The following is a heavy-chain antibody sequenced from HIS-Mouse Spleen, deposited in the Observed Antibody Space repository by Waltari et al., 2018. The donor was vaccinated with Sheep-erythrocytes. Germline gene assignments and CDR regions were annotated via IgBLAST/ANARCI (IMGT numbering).Heavy chain of an antibody. CDR3: ASTDPYDSSGYAY. D-gene: IGHD3-22*01. Sequence: QLQLQESGPGLVKPSETLSLTCTVSGGSISSSSYYWGWIRQPPGKGLEWIGSIYYSGSTYYNPSLKSRVTISVDTSKNQFSLKLSSVTAADTAVYYCASTDPYDSSGYAYWGQGTLVTVSS. V-gene: IGHV4-39*07. CDR2: IYYSGST. J-gene: IGHJ4*02. CDR1: GGSISSSSYY.